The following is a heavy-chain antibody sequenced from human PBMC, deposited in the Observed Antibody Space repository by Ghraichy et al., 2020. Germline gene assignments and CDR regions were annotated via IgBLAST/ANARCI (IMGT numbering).Heavy chain of an antibody. J-gene: IGHJ5*02. CDR3: ARGFVVVPAARTYNWFDP. D-gene: IGHD2-2*01. CDR2: MNPNSGNT. Sequence: ASVKVSCKASGYTFTSYDINWVRQATGQGLEWMGWMNPNSGNTGYAQKFQGRVTMTRNTSISTAYMELSSLRSEDTAVYYCARGFVVVPAARTYNWFDPWGQGTLVTVSS. CDR1: GYTFTSYD. V-gene: IGHV1-8*01.